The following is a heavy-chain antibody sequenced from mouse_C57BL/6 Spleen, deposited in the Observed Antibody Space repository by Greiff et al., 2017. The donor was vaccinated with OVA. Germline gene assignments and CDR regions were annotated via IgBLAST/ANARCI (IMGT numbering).Heavy chain of an antibody. CDR2: IYPGDGDT. J-gene: IGHJ1*03. Sequence: QVQLKQSGAELVKPGASVKISCKASGYAFSSYWMNWVKQRPGKGLEWIGQIYPGDGDTNYNGKFKGKATLTADKSSSTAYMQLSSLTSEDSAVYFCARPYYGNWYFDVWGTGTTVTVSS. CDR1: GYAFSSYW. D-gene: IGHD2-10*01. V-gene: IGHV1-80*01. CDR3: ARPYYGNWYFDV.